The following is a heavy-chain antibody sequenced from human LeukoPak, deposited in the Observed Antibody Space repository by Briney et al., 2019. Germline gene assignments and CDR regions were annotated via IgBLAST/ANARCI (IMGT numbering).Heavy chain of an antibody. V-gene: IGHV3-15*01. CDR1: GFTFSSYA. Sequence: GGSLRLSCAASGFTFSSYAMSWVRQAPGKGLEWVGRIKSKTDGGTTDYAAPVKGRFTISRDDSKNTLYLQMNSLKTEDTAVYYCTTGENPGIAAAGVFDYWGQGTLVTVSS. D-gene: IGHD6-13*01. J-gene: IGHJ4*02. CDR2: IKSKTDGGTT. CDR3: TTGENPGIAAAGVFDY.